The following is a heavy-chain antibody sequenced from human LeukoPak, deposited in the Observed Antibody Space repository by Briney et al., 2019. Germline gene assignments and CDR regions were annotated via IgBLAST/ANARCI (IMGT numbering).Heavy chain of an antibody. CDR1: GFTFSSYA. CDR2: ISSNGGST. CDR3: ARGGLRFYYYGMDV. J-gene: IGHJ6*02. Sequence: GGSLRLSCAASGFTFSSYAMHWVRQAPGRGLEYVSAISSNGGSTYYANSVKGRFTISRDNSKNTLYLQMGSLRAEDMAVYYCARGGLRFYYYGMDVWGQGPRSPSP. D-gene: IGHD3-3*01. V-gene: IGHV3-64*01.